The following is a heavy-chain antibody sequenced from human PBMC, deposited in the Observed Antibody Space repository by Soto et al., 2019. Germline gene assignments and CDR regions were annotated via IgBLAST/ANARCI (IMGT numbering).Heavy chain of an antibody. D-gene: IGHD6-19*01. CDR2: IYYSGST. J-gene: IGHJ6*02. V-gene: IGHV4-59*12. Sequence: ASQTLSLTCTVSGGSISNYYWSLIRQSQGKGLEWIGYIYYSGSTNYNPSLKSRVTISVDTSKNQFSLKLSSVTAADTAVYYCARGSGSGWYGRAYYYYGMDVWGQGTTVTVSS. CDR1: GGSISNYY. CDR3: ARGSGSGWYGRAYYYYGMDV.